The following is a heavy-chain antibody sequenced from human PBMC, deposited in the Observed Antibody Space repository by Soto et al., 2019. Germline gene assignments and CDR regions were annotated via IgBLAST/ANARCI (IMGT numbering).Heavy chain of an antibody. D-gene: IGHD5-12*01. CDR1: GDSVTSGSHY. CDR3: ARVPVEMATIAYYYSYGVDV. V-gene: IGHV4-61*01. CDR2: IFYSEET. Sequence: QVQLQESGPGLGKRSETLSLTCTVSGDSVTSGSHYWSWVRQPPGKGLEYIGYIFYSEETSYHPSLKSRLTISVYTSKNQFSLKLSSVTAADTALYYCARVPVEMATIAYYYSYGVDVWAQGTTVTVSS. J-gene: IGHJ6*02.